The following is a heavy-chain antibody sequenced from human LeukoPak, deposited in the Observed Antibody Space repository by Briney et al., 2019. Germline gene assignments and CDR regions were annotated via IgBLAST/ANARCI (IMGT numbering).Heavy chain of an antibody. CDR2: LSFDGSNE. J-gene: IGHJ6*02. CDR1: GFTFSSYG. Sequence: GGSLRLSCAASGFTFSSYGMHWVRQSPGRGLEWVSFLSFDGSNEFYADPLKGRFSISRDNSKDTLYLQMDGLRAEDTALYYCAREEHDYVWGSYRYYYYYGIDVWGQGTTVTVSS. V-gene: IGHV3-30*03. D-gene: IGHD3-16*02. CDR3: AREEHDYVWGSYRYYYYYGIDV.